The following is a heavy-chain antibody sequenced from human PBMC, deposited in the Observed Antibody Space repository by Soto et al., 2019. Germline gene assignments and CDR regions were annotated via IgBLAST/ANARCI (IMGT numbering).Heavy chain of an antibody. CDR3: ARGYSYVHLLRDY. CDR1: RFTFNSYA. Sequence: GGSMKISRAASRFTFNSYAMSGVRKATGKGLEWVSAISGSGGSTYYADSVKGRFTISRDNSKTTLYLQMNSLRAEDTAVYYGARGYSYVHLLRDYLVQGTLVTVFS. CDR2: ISGSGGST. D-gene: IGHD5-18*01. V-gene: IGHV3-23*01. J-gene: IGHJ4*02.